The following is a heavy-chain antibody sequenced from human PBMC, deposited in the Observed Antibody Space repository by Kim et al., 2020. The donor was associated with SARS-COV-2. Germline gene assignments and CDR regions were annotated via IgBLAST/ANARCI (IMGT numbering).Heavy chain of an antibody. CDR3: AKICGGDCYGSFDI. CDR1: GASVNSGGSY. CDR2: IFYSGST. J-gene: IGHJ3*02. V-gene: IGHV4-61*08. D-gene: IGHD2-21*02. Sequence: SETLSLTCTVSGASVNSGGSYWSWIRQPPGKALEWIAYIFYSGSTDYNPSLKSRVTVSMDTSKNLFSLTLTSVTAADTAVYYCAKICGGDCYGSFDIWG.